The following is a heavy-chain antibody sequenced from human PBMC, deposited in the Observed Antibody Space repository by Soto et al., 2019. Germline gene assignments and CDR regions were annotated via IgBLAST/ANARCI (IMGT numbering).Heavy chain of an antibody. CDR1: GFTFSSYA. CDR3: AKEETLVVVNPLAF. Sequence: PGGSLRLSCAASGFTFSSYAMSWVRQAPGKGLEWVSAISGSGGSTYYADSVKGRFTISRDNSTNTLYLQMNSLRAEDTAVYYCAKEETLVVVNPLAFWGQGTLVTVSS. J-gene: IGHJ4*02. CDR2: ISGSGGST. V-gene: IGHV3-23*01. D-gene: IGHD2-15*01.